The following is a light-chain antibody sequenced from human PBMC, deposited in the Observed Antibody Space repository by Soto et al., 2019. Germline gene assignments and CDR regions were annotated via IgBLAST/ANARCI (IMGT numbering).Light chain of an antibody. J-gene: IGKJ1*01. V-gene: IGKV3-15*01. Sequence: VMTQSPATLSVSPGERATLSCRASQSVSSNLVWYQQKPGRAPRLLIYDASTRATGIPARFGGSGSGTEFTLTISSLQSEDFAVYHCQQYNDWPWTFGQGTKVDIK. CDR3: QQYNDWPWT. CDR1: QSVSSN. CDR2: DAS.